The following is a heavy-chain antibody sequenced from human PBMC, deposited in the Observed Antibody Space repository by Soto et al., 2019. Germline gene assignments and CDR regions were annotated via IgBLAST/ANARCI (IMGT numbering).Heavy chain of an antibody. CDR3: ARGTMLRGPGYYYAMDI. CDR1: GDSISRNGHF. J-gene: IGHJ6*02. D-gene: IGHD3-10*01. V-gene: IGHV4-31*02. CDR2: IYYSGSS. Sequence: PSETLSLTWTVSGDSISRNGHFWTWIRQHPGKGLEWIGCIYYSGSSYYNPSLKSRVIISVDTSKNQFSLNLTAVTAADTAVYYCARGTMLRGPGYYYAMDIWGQGTTVTVSS.